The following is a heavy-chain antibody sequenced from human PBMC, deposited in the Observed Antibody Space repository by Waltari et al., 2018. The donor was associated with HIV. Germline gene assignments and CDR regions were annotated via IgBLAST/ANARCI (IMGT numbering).Heavy chain of an antibody. CDR2: VNGAASSP. Sequence: EVELVDSGGGLVQPGGSLRLSCVASKFNFSNYWIYWVRQLPGKGLGWASRVNGAASSPDDADAVRGRLTIARDNAKNTVYLQLNSLRADDTALYHCTRAVFWSGFFRDYFFDYWGQGTPVTVSS. CDR1: KFNFSNYW. D-gene: IGHD3-3*01. CDR3: TRAVFWSGFFRDYFFDY. J-gene: IGHJ4*02. V-gene: IGHV3-74*01.